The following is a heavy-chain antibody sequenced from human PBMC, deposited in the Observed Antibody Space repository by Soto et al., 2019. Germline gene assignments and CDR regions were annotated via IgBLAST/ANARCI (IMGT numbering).Heavy chain of an antibody. J-gene: IGHJ4*02. D-gene: IGHD1-26*01. Sequence: SETLSLTCTVSGGPISSSSYYWGWIRQPPGKGLEWIGSIYYSGSTYYNPSLKSRVTISVDTSKNQFSLKLSSVTAADTAVYYCASSGSYYFDYWGQGTLVTVSS. CDR3: ASSGSYYFDY. CDR2: IYYSGST. CDR1: GGPISSSSYY. V-gene: IGHV4-39*01.